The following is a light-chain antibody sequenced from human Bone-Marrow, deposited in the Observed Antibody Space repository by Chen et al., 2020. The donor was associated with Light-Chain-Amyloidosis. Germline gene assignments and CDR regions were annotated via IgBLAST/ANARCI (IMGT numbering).Light chain of an antibody. CDR3: SSSTITNTLV. CDR2: EVT. J-gene: IGLJ1*01. V-gene: IGLV2-14*01. CDR1: SSDVGGDNH. Sequence: QSALTQPASVSGSPGQSITISCTGTSSDVGGDNHVSWYQQHPDKAPKLMIYEVTNRPSWVPDRFSGSKSDNTASLTISWLQTEDEADYFCSSSTITNTLVFGSGTRGTVL.